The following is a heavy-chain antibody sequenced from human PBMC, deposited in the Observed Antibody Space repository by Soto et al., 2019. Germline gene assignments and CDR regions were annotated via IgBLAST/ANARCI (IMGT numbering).Heavy chain of an antibody. Sequence: GGSLRLSCAASGFTFSGYGMTWVRQAPGKGLEWVSFSSATGAGTYYADSVKGRFTISRDNSKNTLYLQMTSLRADDTAVYYCAKDRRAGGNYGFYSDFWGQGALVTVSS. V-gene: IGHV3-23*01. J-gene: IGHJ4*02. CDR2: SSATGAGT. D-gene: IGHD1-7*01. CDR1: GFTFSGYG. CDR3: AKDRRAGGNYGFYSDF.